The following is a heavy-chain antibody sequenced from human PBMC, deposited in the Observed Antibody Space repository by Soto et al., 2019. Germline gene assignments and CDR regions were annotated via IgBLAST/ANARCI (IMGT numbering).Heavy chain of an antibody. CDR2: IYYSGST. CDR1: GGSISSSSYY. CDR3: ARPRIAAAEGVNWFDP. D-gene: IGHD6-13*01. J-gene: IGHJ5*02. Sequence: SETLSLTCTVSGGSISSSSYYWGWIRQPPGKGLEWIGSIYYSGSTYYNPSLKSRVTISVDTSKNQFSLKLSSVTAADTAVYYCARPRIAAAEGVNWFDPWGQGTLVT. V-gene: IGHV4-39*01.